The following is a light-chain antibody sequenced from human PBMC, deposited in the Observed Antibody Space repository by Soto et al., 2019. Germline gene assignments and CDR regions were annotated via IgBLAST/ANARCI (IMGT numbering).Light chain of an antibody. J-gene: IGLJ1*01. CDR3: SSYTTSSIRV. V-gene: IGLV2-14*03. Sequence: QSALTQPASVSGSPGQWITISCTGTSSYVGAYDYVSWYQQHPDKAPKLMIYEVSYRPSGVSNRFSGSKSVNKATLTISGLQAEEEADYYCSSYTTSSIRVFGTGTKVTVL. CDR2: EVS. CDR1: SSYVGAYDY.